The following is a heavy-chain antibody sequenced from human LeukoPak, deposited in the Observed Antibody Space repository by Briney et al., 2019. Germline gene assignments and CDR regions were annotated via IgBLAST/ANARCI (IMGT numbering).Heavy chain of an antibody. CDR1: GYSENFYG. D-gene: IGHD2-21*01. V-gene: IGHV1-18*01. Sequence: ASVKVSCKTSGYSENFYGITWVRQAPGQGLEWMGWISAYNGNTNYAQKLQGRVTMTTDTSTSTAYMELRSLRSDDTAGYYCARKTDSPDYWGQGTLVTVSS. J-gene: IGHJ4*02. CDR2: ISAYNGNT. CDR3: ARKTDSPDY.